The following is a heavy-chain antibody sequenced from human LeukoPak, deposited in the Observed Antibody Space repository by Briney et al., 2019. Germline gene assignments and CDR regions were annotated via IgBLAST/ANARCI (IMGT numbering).Heavy chain of an antibody. CDR2: IYTSGST. CDR3: AREFDL. CDR1: GGSISSGNYY. J-gene: IGHJ2*01. Sequence: SQTLSLTCTVSGGSISSGNYYWNWIRQPAGKGLEWIGLIYTSGSTYYSPSLKSRLTISLDTSKNQFSLKLGSVTAADTAVYYCAREFDLWGRGTLVTVSS. V-gene: IGHV4-61*02.